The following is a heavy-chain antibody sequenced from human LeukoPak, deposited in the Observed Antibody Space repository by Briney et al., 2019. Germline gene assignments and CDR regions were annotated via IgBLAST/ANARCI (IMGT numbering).Heavy chain of an antibody. D-gene: IGHD5-12*01. Sequence: KPSETLSLTCTVSGGSVSSYYWSWIRQPPGKGLEWIGYISYTGSTNYNPSLKSRVTISVDTSKNQFSLKLSSVTAADTAVYYCARHLATTIGRPSDYWGQGILVTVSS. J-gene: IGHJ4*02. CDR3: ARHLATTIGRPSDY. V-gene: IGHV4-59*08. CDR2: ISYTGST. CDR1: GGSVSSYY.